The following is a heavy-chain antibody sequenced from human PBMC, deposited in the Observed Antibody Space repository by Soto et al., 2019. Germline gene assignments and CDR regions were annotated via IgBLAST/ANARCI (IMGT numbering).Heavy chain of an antibody. CDR3: ARLVGDFWSGYYYYYYGMDV. CDR2: IYHSGST. V-gene: IGHV4-38-2*02. Sequence: SETLSLTCTVSGYSISSGYYWGWIRQPPGKGLEWIGSIYHSGSTYYNPSLKSRVTISVDTSKNQFSLKLSSVTAADTAVYYCARLVGDFWSGYYYYYYGMDVLGQGTTVTVSS. D-gene: IGHD3-3*01. CDR1: GYSISSGYY. J-gene: IGHJ6*02.